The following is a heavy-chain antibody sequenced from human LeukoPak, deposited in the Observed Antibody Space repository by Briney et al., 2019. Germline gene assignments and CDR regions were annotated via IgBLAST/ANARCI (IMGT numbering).Heavy chain of an antibody. D-gene: IGHD1-26*01. J-gene: IGHJ5*02. CDR1: GFTFSSYA. V-gene: IGHV3-30*04. Sequence: GGSLRLSCAASGFTFSSYAMHWVRQAPGKGLEWVAVISYDGSNKYYADSVEGRFTISRENSKNTLYLQMNSLRAEDTAVYYCAKAGGRLLTPFDPWGQGTLVTVSS. CDR2: ISYDGSNK. CDR3: AKAGGRLLTPFDP.